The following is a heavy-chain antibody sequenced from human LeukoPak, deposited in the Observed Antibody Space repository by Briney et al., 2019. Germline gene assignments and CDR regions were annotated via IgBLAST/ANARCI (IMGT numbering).Heavy chain of an antibody. CDR1: GFTFSSYA. J-gene: IGHJ4*02. CDR2: ISYDGSNK. V-gene: IGHV3-30-3*01. CDR3: ARERGSLLFDY. D-gene: IGHD1-26*01. Sequence: GRSLRLSCAASGFTFSSYAMHWVRQAPGKGLEWVAVISYDGSNKYYADSVKGRFTISRDNSMNTLYLQMNSLRAEDTAVYYCARERGSLLFDYWGQGTLVTVSS.